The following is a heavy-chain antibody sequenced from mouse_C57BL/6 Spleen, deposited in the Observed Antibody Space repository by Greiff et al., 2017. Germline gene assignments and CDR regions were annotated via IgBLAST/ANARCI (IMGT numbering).Heavy chain of an antibody. V-gene: IGHV1-80*01. J-gene: IGHJ3*01. CDR2: IYPGDGDT. Sequence: VQLQQSGAELVKPGASVKISCKASGYAFSSYWMNWVKQRPGKGLEWIGQIYPGDGDTNYNGKFKGKATLTADKSYSTAYMQLSSLPSEDSAVYFCARTDYSSSSSWFAYWGQGTLVTVSA. CDR3: ARTDYSSSSSWFAY. D-gene: IGHD1-1*01. CDR1: GYAFSSYW.